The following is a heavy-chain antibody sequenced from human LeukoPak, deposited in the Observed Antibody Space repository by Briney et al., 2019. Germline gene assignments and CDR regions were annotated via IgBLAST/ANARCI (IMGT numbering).Heavy chain of an antibody. D-gene: IGHD1-26*01. Sequence: SETLSLTCTVSGGSINSYYWSWIRQPPGKGLEWIGYIYCSGSTNYNPSLKSRVTISVDTSKNQFSLNLSSVTAADTAVYYCARGSGSYGMDVWGQGATVTVSS. CDR3: ARGSGSYGMDV. CDR2: IYCSGST. V-gene: IGHV4-59*01. CDR1: GGSINSYY. J-gene: IGHJ6*02.